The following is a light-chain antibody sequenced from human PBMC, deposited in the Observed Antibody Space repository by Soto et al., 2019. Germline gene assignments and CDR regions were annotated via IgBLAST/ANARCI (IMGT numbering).Light chain of an antibody. Sequence: QSVLTQPPSLSAAPGQKVTISCSGSSSNIGYNFVFWYQQLPGEAPKVLIYDNSKRPLGIPGRFSGSKSGTSATLGITGLQTGDEDDYYSATWDNSLNAYVFGSGTKVTVL. J-gene: IGLJ1*01. CDR2: DNS. CDR3: ATWDNSLNAYV. V-gene: IGLV1-51*01. CDR1: SSNIGYNF.